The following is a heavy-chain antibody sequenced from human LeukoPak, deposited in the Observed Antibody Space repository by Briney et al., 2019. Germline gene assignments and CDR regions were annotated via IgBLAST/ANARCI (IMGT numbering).Heavy chain of an antibody. CDR1: GLTVSSEY. CDR2: IYGAGAT. V-gene: IGHV3-53*01. J-gene: IGHJ4*02. D-gene: IGHD6-6*01. Sequence: GGSLRLSCAAYGLTVSSEYLAWVRQAPGKGLEWISVIYGAGATYYADSVEGRFTISRDTYNNALYLQMNSLRVEDTAVYHCARLLPASRHYFDYWGRGTPVTVSS. CDR3: ARLLPASRHYFDY.